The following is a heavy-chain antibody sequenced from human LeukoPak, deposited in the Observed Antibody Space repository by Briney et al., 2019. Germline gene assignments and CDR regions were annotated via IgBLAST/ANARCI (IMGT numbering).Heavy chain of an antibody. J-gene: IGHJ4*02. CDR3: ATRRFGELTY. D-gene: IGHD3-10*01. CDR2: ISRSDGST. V-gene: IGHV3-23*01. Sequence: PGRSLRLSCAASGFTFSSYGMHWVRQAPGKGLEWVSVISRSDGSTYYADSVRGRFTISRDNSKNTLFLQMNSLRAEDTAVYYCATRRFGELTYWGQGTLVTVSS. CDR1: GFTFSSYG.